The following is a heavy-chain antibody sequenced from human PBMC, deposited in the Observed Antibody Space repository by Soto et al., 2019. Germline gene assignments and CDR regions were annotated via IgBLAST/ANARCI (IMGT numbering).Heavy chain of an antibody. CDR2: ISQDGAIA. Sequence: VQLVESGGGLVQPGGSLRLSCAASGFAFGSYWMHWVRQAPGKGLVWVSRISQDGAIATQADSVKGRFTISRDNAKNTLLLQRNSLRADDTAVYYCLRDQRHWNEFADQWGQGPLVTVSS. J-gene: IGHJ4*02. D-gene: IGHD1-1*01. V-gene: IGHV3-74*01. CDR3: LRDQRHWNEFADQ. CDR1: GFAFGSYW.